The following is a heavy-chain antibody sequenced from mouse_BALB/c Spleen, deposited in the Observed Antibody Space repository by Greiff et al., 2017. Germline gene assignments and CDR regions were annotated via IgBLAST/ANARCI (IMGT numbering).Heavy chain of an antibody. V-gene: IGHV14-3*02. Sequence: EVQLQQSGAGLVKPGASVKLSCTASGFNIKDTYMHWVKQRPEQGLEWIGRIDPANGNTKYDPKFQGKATITADTSSNTAYLQLSSLTSEDTAVYYCAITTVVATDYYAMDYWGQGTSVTVSS. CDR1: GFNIKDTY. CDR3: AITTVVATDYYAMDY. D-gene: IGHD1-1*01. J-gene: IGHJ4*01. CDR2: IDPANGNT.